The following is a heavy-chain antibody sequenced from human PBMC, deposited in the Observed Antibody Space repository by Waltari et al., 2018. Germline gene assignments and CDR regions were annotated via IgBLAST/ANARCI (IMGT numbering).Heavy chain of an antibody. CDR1: GGSISSYY. D-gene: IGHD6-13*01. V-gene: IGHV4-59*01. CDR3: ARGHSSSWDWYFDR. Sequence: QVQLQESGPGLVKPSETLSLTCTVPGGSISSYYWSWIRQPPGKGREWIGYISYCGSTNDNPSVKSRVTISVDTSKNQFSLKLSSVTAADTAVYYCARGHSSSWDWYFDRWGRGTLVTVSS. CDR2: ISYCGST. J-gene: IGHJ2*01.